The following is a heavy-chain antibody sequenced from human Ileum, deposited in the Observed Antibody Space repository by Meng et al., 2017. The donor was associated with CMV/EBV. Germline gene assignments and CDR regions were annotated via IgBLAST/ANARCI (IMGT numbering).Heavy chain of an antibody. D-gene: IGHD1-1*01. Sequence: GESLKISCEASGFTFSIYSLNWLRHTPGKGLELVAAIQTRGSPTYYSDTVTGRFPISSDDARKSVALQMNSLGVEDTAVYYCARDRLEGLYSGPGFWGQGTLVTVSS. CDR2: IQTRGSPT. V-gene: IGHV3-21*01. CDR1: GFTFSIYS. CDR3: ARDRLEGLYSGPGF. J-gene: IGHJ4*02.